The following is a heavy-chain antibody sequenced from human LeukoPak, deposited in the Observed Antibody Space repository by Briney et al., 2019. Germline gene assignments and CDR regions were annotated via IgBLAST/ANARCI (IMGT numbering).Heavy chain of an antibody. J-gene: IGHJ3*02. D-gene: IGHD3-10*01. CDR2: ISYDGSNK. V-gene: IGHV3-30*03. CDR3: ARDSGRFDVFDI. CDR1: GFTFSSYG. Sequence: PGRSLRVSCAASGFTFSSYGMHWVRQAPGKGLEWVAVISYDGSNKYYADSVKGRFTISRDNSKNTLYLQMNSLRVEDTAVYYCARDSGRFDVFDIWGQGTMVTVSS.